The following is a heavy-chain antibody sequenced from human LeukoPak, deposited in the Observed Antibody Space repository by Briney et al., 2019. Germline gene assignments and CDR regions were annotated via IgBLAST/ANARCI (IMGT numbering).Heavy chain of an antibody. J-gene: IGHJ4*02. V-gene: IGHV3-48*03. D-gene: IGHD5-18*01. CDR3: VRDGYSYGYDFDY. CDR2: ISTRGGTI. Sequence: GGSLRLSCGASGFLFSDYEMNWVRQAPGKGLEWISYISTRGGTIYYADSVEGRFTISRDNAKNALYVQMNSLRVEDTAFYYCVRDGYSYGYDFDYWGQGTLVAVSP. CDR1: GFLFSDYE.